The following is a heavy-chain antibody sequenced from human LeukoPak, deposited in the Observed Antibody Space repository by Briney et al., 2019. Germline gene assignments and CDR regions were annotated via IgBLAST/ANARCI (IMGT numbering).Heavy chain of an antibody. V-gene: IGHV1-2*02. Sequence: GASVKVSCKASGYTFTSYGISWVRQAPGQGLEWMGWINPNSGGTNYAQMFQGRVTMTRDTSITTAYMELSRLRSDDTAVYFCAREGREAIRGVYPNWFDPWGQGTLVTVSS. D-gene: IGHD3-10*01. CDR3: AREGREAIRGVYPNWFDP. J-gene: IGHJ5*02. CDR1: GYTFTSYG. CDR2: INPNSGGT.